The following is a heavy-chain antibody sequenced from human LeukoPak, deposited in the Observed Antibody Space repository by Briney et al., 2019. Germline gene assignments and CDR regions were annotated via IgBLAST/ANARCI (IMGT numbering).Heavy chain of an antibody. D-gene: IGHD5-18*01. V-gene: IGHV4-39*01. CDR1: GGSISSSSYS. CDR3: ARYGYSYGYYFDY. Sequence: SETLSLTCTVSGGSISSSSYSWGWIRQPPGKGPEWIGSIYYSGSTYYNPSLKSRVTISVDTSKSQFSLKLSSVTAADTAVYYCARYGYSYGYYFDYWGQGTLVTVSS. J-gene: IGHJ4*02. CDR2: IYYSGST.